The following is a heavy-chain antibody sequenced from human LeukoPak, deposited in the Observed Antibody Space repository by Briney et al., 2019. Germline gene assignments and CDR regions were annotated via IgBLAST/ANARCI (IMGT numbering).Heavy chain of an antibody. CDR2: INHSGST. Sequence: PSGTLSLTCAVYGGSFSGYYWSWIRQPPGKGLEWIGEINHSGSTNYNPSLKSRVTISVDTSKNQFSLKLSSVTAADTAVYYCASISVRGDYWGQGTLVTVSS. V-gene: IGHV4-34*01. J-gene: IGHJ4*02. CDR3: ASISVRGDY. D-gene: IGHD3-10*01. CDR1: GGSFSGYY.